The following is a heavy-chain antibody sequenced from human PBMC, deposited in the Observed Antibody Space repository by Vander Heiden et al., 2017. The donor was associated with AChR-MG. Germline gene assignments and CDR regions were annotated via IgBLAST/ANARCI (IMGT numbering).Heavy chain of an antibody. D-gene: IGHD3-10*01. Sequence: QVQLVESGGGVVQPGRSLRLSCAASGFTFSSHGMHWVRQAPGKGLEWVAVISYDGSNKYYADSVKGRFTISRDNSKNTLYLQMNSLRAEDTAVYYCAKVVYGSGSYLIDYWGQGTLVTVSS. CDR2: ISYDGSNK. CDR1: GFTFSSHG. V-gene: IGHV3-30*18. J-gene: IGHJ4*02. CDR3: AKVVYGSGSYLIDY.